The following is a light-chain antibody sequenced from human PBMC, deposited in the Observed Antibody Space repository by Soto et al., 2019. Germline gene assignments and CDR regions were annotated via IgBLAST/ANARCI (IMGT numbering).Light chain of an antibody. V-gene: IGKV3-11*01. CDR3: QQRSSWT. CDR2: DAS. J-gene: IGKJ1*01. Sequence: EIVLTQSPATLSLSPGERATLSCRASQSVSSFLGWYQQKPGQAPRLLIYDASNRAPGIPARFSGSGSGTDFTLTISSLEPKDFAVYYCQQRSSWTFGQGTKVEIK. CDR1: QSVSSF.